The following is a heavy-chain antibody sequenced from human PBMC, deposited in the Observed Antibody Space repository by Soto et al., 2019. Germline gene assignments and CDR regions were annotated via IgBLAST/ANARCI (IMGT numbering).Heavy chain of an antibody. D-gene: IGHD2-15*01. CDR2: ISYDGSNK. J-gene: IGHJ6*02. Sequence: QVQLVESGGGVVQPGRSLRLSCAASGFTFSSYAMHWVRQAPGKGLEWVAVISYDGSNKYYADSVKGRFTISRDNSKNTLYLQMNSLRAEDTAVYYCARDDPYCSGGSCYGGYYGMDVWGQATTVTVSS. CDR3: ARDDPYCSGGSCYGGYYGMDV. V-gene: IGHV3-30-3*01. CDR1: GFTFSSYA.